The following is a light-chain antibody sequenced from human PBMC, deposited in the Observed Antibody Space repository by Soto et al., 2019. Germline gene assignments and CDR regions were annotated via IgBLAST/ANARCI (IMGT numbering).Light chain of an antibody. CDR2: EGS. J-gene: IGLJ1*01. CDR1: SNDVGRYNQ. V-gene: IGLV2-23*01. CDR3: CSYVGSTTYV. Sequence: QSALTQPASVSGSPGQSITISCTGSSNDVGRYNQVSWYQQHPGKAPKVMIYEGSQRPSGVSNRFSGSKSGNTASLTISGLQAEDQAHYYCCSYVGSTTYVFGTGTKVTVL.